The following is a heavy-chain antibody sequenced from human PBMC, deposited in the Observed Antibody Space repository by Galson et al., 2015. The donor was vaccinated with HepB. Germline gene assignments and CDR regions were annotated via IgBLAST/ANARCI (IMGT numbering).Heavy chain of an antibody. V-gene: IGHV3-30*18. CDR1: GFTFSSYG. Sequence: SLRLSCAASGFTFSSYGMHWVRQAPGKGLEWVAVISYDGSNKYYADSVKGRFTISRDNSKNTLYLQMNSLRAEDTAVYYCAKDRALAVAGMGLEGAFDIWGQGTMVTVSS. D-gene: IGHD6-19*01. J-gene: IGHJ3*02. CDR2: ISYDGSNK. CDR3: AKDRALAVAGMGLEGAFDI.